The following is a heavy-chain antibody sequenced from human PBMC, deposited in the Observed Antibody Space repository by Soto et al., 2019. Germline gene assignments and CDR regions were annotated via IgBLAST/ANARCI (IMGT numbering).Heavy chain of an antibody. CDR2: IWYDGSNK. Sequence: QVQLVESGGGGVQPGRSLRLSCAASGFTFSSYGMHWVRQAPGKGLEWVAVIWYDGSNKYYADSVKGRFTISRDNSKNTLYLQMNSLRAEDTAVYYCARGDSGESIAVAGSFFDYWGQGTLVTVSS. CDR1: GFTFSSYG. CDR3: ARGDSGESIAVAGSFFDY. V-gene: IGHV3-33*01. D-gene: IGHD6-19*01. J-gene: IGHJ4*02.